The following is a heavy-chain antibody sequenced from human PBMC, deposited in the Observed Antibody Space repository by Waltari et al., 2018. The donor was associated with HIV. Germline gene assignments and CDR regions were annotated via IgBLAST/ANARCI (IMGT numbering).Heavy chain of an antibody. V-gene: IGHV2-5*01. CDR3: AHTPAEGRWLHFDS. Sequence: ITLQESGPTLLKPTQTLTLTCPFSGASLPTSGAGVGWSRQPPGKALEWLALIYWNDNKKYSPSLKSRLTITKDTSKNQVVLTLANVDPVDTATYHCAHTPAEGRWLHFDSWGPGTLVTVSS. CDR1: GASLPTSGAG. CDR2: IYWNDNK. J-gene: IGHJ5*01. D-gene: IGHD3-10*01.